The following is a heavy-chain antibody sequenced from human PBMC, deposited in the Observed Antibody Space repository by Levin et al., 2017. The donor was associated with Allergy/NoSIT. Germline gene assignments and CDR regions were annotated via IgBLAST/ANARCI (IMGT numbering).Heavy chain of an antibody. CDR2: IKQGGSDK. CDR1: GFTFSSYS. CDR3: ARGFSWVDY. Sequence: PGESLKISCAASGFTFSSYSMNWVRQAPGKGLEWVANIKQGGSDKYYVDSVKGRFTISRDNAKNSLYLDMNSLRAEDTAVYYCARGFSWVDYWGQGTLVTVS. J-gene: IGHJ4*02. D-gene: IGHD3-3*01. V-gene: IGHV3-7*01.